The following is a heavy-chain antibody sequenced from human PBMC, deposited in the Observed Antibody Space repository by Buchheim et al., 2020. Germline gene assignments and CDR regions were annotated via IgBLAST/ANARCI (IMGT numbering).Heavy chain of an antibody. CDR2: INHSGST. Sequence: QVQLQQWGAGLLKPSETLSLTCAVYGGSFSGYYWSWIRQPPGKGLEWIGEINHSGSTNYNPSLKSRVTISVDTSKNQFSLKLSSVTAADTAVYYCARGNLGYCSGGNCINYGMDVWGQGTT. D-gene: IGHD2-15*01. J-gene: IGHJ6*02. V-gene: IGHV4-34*01. CDR1: GGSFSGYY. CDR3: ARGNLGYCSGGNCINYGMDV.